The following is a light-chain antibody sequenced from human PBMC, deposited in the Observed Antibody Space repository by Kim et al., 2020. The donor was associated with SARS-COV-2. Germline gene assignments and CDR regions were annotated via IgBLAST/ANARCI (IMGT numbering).Light chain of an antibody. CDR1: QGVSNY. J-gene: IGKJ5*01. CDR3: QQRGS. V-gene: IGKV3-11*01. CDR2: EAS. Sequence: EIVLWQSPGTLSLSPGDRATLSCRVSQGVSNYLAWYQQKPGQAPRLLIYEASKRAAGIPARFSGSGSGTDFTLTISRLEPGDSAVYFCQQRGSFGQGTRLEIK.